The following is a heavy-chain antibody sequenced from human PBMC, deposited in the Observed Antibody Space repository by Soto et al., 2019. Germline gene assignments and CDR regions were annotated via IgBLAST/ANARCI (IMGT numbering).Heavy chain of an antibody. CDR3: AGGITMVRGVIIGYYYYGMDV. J-gene: IGHJ6*02. Sequence: SETLSLTCAVSGYSISSGYYWGWIRQPPGKGLEWIGSIYHSGSTYYNPSLKSRVTISVDTSKNQFSLKLSSVTAADAAVYYCAGGITMVRGVIIGYYYYGMDVWGQGTTVTVSS. V-gene: IGHV4-38-2*01. D-gene: IGHD3-10*01. CDR1: GYSISSGYY. CDR2: IYHSGST.